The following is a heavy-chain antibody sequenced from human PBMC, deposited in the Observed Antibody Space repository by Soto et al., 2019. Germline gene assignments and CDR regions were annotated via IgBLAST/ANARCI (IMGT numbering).Heavy chain of an antibody. Sequence: GGPPRLPCPASGFTFSGYSMNWVRQAPGKGLEWVSSISSSSSYIYYADSVKGRFSISRDNAKNSQYLQMNSLRAEDTAVYYCARDFPVAGINDAFDIWGRGTMVTVSS. D-gene: IGHD6-19*01. V-gene: IGHV3-21*01. CDR1: GFTFSGYS. CDR3: ARDFPVAGINDAFDI. CDR2: ISSSSSYI. J-gene: IGHJ3*02.